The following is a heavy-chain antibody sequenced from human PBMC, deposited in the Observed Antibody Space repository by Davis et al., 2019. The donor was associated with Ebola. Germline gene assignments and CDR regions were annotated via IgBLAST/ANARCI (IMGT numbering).Heavy chain of an antibody. J-gene: IGHJ4*02. V-gene: IGHV3-23*01. Sequence: GESLKISCAASGFTFSSYAMHWVRQAPGKGLEWVSSISGSGDSTSYADSVKGRFTMSRDNSGNTLYLQMNSRRVEDTAVYYCAKGDRTPLYYDTSDDYWGQGTLVTVSS. CDR1: GFTFSSYA. CDR2: ISGSGDST. CDR3: AKGDRTPLYYDTSDDY. D-gene: IGHD3-22*01.